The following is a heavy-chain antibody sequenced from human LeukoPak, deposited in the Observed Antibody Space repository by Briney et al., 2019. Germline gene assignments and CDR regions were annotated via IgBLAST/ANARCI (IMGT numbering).Heavy chain of an antibody. Sequence: SETLSLTCTVSGGSISSSSYYWGWIRQPPGKGLEWIGYIYYSGSTNYNPSLKSRVTISVDTSKNQFSLKLSSVTAADTAVYYCARVSHSSSWYSRSPMDVWGQGTTVTVSS. CDR1: GGSISSSSYY. D-gene: IGHD6-13*01. J-gene: IGHJ6*02. V-gene: IGHV4-61*05. CDR2: IYYSGST. CDR3: ARVSHSSSWYSRSPMDV.